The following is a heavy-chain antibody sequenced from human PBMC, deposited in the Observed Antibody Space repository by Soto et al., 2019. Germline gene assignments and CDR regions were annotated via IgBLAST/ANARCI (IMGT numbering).Heavy chain of an antibody. V-gene: IGHV4-34*01. CDR2: INHSGST. CDR1: GGSFSGYY. J-gene: IGHJ4*02. Sequence: SETLSLTCAVYGGSFSGYYWSWIRQPPGKGLEWIGEINHSGSTNYNPSLKSRVTISVDTSKNQFSLKLSSVTAADTAVYYCARGMATAMAAEGPASIGGYFDYWGQGTLVTVSS. CDR3: ARGMATAMAAEGPASIGGYFDY. D-gene: IGHD5-18*01.